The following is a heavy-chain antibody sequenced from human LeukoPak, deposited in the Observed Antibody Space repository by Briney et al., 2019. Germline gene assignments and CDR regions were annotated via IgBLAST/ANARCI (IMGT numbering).Heavy chain of an antibody. Sequence: ASVKVSCKAPGDTFINYGISWVRQAPGQGLEWMGWISPYNGDTKYAEKFKGRVTTTRDTSTNTAYMELRSLRADDTAVYYCAREPSGYYDSGVYPWGQGTLVTVSP. V-gene: IGHV1-18*01. D-gene: IGHD3-22*01. J-gene: IGHJ5*02. CDR1: GDTFINYG. CDR3: AREPSGYYDSGVYP. CDR2: ISPYNGDT.